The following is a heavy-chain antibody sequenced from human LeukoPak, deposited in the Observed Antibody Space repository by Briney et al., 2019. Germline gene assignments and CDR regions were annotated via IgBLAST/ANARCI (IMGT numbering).Heavy chain of an antibody. V-gene: IGHV1-18*01. J-gene: IGHJ3*02. D-gene: IGHD2-2*01. CDR1: GYTLTSYG. CDR3: ASPSPSSSVWYQLPHDAFDI. CDR2: ISAYNGNT. Sequence: ASVKVSCKASGYTLTSYGISWVRQAPGQGLEWMGWISAYNGNTNYAQKLQGRVTMTTDTSTSTAYMELRSLRSDDTAVYYCASPSPSSSVWYQLPHDAFDIWGQGTMVTVSS.